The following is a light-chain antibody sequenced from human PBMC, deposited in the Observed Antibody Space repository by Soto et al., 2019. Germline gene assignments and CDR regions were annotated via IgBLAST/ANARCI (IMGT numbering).Light chain of an antibody. V-gene: IGLV2-14*01. CDR2: EAN. Sequence: QSALTQPASVSGSPGQSITISCTGTSSDVGGYNDVSWYQQHPGKAPKLIIYEANNRPSGVSNRFSGSKSGNTASLTISGLQAEDEADYYCNSYTSKSTGVFGTGTKLTVL. CDR3: NSYTSKSTGV. J-gene: IGLJ1*01. CDR1: SSDVGGYND.